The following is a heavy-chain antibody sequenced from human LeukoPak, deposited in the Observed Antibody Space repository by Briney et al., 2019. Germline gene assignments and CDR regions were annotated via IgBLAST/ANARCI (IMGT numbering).Heavy chain of an antibody. CDR1: GFTFGDYG. CDR3: ARVSTNDRRNAFDI. V-gene: IGHV3-64*01. CDR2: ITNNGGST. Sequence: HPGRSLRLSCTTSGFTFGDYGMSWFRQAPGKGLEYVSAITNNGGSTYYANSVKGRFTISRDNSKNTLYLQVGSLRAEDMAVYYCARVSTNDRRNAFDIWGQGTMVTVSS. D-gene: IGHD2-8*01. J-gene: IGHJ3*02.